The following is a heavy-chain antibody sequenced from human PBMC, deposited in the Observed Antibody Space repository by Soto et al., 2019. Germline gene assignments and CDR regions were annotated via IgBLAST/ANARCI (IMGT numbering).Heavy chain of an antibody. CDR2: IYPGDSDT. CDR3: ASREALHYPGLDV. CDR1: GYSFTSYW. J-gene: IGHJ6*02. Sequence: GESLKISCKGSGYSFTSYWIGWVRQMPGKGLEWMGIIYPGDSDTRYSPSFQGQVTISADKSISTAYLQWSSLKASDTAMYYCASREALHYPGLDVWGQGTTVTVSS. V-gene: IGHV5-51*01.